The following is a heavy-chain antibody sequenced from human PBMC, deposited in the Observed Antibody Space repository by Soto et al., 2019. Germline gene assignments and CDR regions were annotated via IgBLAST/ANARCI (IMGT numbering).Heavy chain of an antibody. Sequence: ASVKVSCKASGGTFSSYTISWVRQAPGQGLEWMGRIIPILGIANYAQKFQGRVTITADKSTSTAYMELSSLRSEDTAVYYCARDPHCSSTSCHTDVWGKGTTVTVSS. D-gene: IGHD2-2*01. CDR3: ARDPHCSSTSCHTDV. CDR1: GGTFSSYT. CDR2: IIPILGIA. J-gene: IGHJ6*03. V-gene: IGHV1-69*04.